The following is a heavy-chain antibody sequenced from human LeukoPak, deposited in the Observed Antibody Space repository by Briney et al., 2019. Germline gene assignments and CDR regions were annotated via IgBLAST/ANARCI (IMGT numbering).Heavy chain of an antibody. CDR1: GGSISSYY. CDR3: AREYSSSSGRNFDY. Sequence: SETLSLTCTVAGGSISSYYWNWIRQPAGKGLEWIGRISTTGSTNYNPSLKSRITMSVDPSKNQFSLRLSSVSAADTAGYYCAREYSSSSGRNFDYWGQGTLVTVSS. CDR2: ISTTGST. D-gene: IGHD6-6*01. J-gene: IGHJ4*02. V-gene: IGHV4-4*07.